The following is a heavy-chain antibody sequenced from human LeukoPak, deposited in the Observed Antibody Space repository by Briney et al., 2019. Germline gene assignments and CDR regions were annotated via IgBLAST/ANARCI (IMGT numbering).Heavy chain of an antibody. J-gene: IGHJ4*02. CDR1: GFTFRSYA. Sequence: VGSLRLSCAASGFTFRSYAMSWVRQAPGKGLEWVSAISGSGGSTYYADSVKGRFTISRDNSKNTLYLQMNSLRAEDTAVYYCAKGPRMIVGQIDYWGQGTLVTVSS. CDR3: AKGPRMIVGQIDY. CDR2: ISGSGGST. D-gene: IGHD3-22*01. V-gene: IGHV3-23*01.